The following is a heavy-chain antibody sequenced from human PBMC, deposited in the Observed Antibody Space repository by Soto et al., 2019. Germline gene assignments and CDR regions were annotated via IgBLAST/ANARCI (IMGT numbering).Heavy chain of an antibody. CDR3: ARGFRGGDADWFDP. D-gene: IGHD2-21*02. J-gene: IGHJ5*02. V-gene: IGHV4-39*01. CDR2: IYYSGST. Sequence: SETLSLTCTVSVGSISSSSYYWGWIRQPPGKGLEWIGSIYYSGSTYYNPSLKSRVTISVDTSKNQFSLKLSSVTATDTAVYYCARGFRGGDADWFDPWGQGTLVTVSS. CDR1: VGSISSSSYY.